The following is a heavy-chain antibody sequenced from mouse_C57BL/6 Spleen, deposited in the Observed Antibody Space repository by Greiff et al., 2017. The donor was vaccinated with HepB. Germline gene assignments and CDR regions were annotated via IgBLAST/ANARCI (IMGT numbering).Heavy chain of an antibody. J-gene: IGHJ3*01. Sequence: EVQLQQSGPELVKPGDSVKISCKASGYSFTGYFMNWVMQSHGKSLEWIGRINPYNGDTFYNQKFKGKATLTVDKSSSTAHMELRSLTSEDSAVYYCARVGNWDVGFAYWGQGTLVTVSA. CDR2: INPYNGDT. D-gene: IGHD4-1*01. V-gene: IGHV1-20*01. CDR3: ARVGNWDVGFAY. CDR1: GYSFTGYF.